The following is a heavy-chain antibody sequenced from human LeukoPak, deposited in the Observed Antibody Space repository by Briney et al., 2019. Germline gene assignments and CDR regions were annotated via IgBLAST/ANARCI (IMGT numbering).Heavy chain of an antibody. CDR2: ISGSGGST. J-gene: IGHJ4*02. D-gene: IGHD3-10*01. CDR1: GFTFSSYA. CDR3: AKVMGSGSYYVFDH. Sequence: GGSLRLSCAASGFTFSSYAMSWVRQAPGKGLEWVSAISGSGGSTYYADSVKSRFTISRDNSKNTLYLQMNSLRTEDTAVYYCAKVMGSGSYYVFDHWGQGTLVTVSS. V-gene: IGHV3-23*01.